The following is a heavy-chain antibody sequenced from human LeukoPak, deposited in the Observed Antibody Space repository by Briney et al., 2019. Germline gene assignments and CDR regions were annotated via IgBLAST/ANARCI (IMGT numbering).Heavy chain of an antibody. J-gene: IGHJ4*02. Sequence: PGGSLRLSCAASGFTFSSYEMNWARQAPGKGLEWVSYISSSGSTIYYADSVKGRFTISRDNAKNSLYLQMNSLRAEDTAVYYCARDFGARGWLDYWGQGTLVTVSS. CDR3: ARDFGARGWLDY. V-gene: IGHV3-48*03. D-gene: IGHD6-19*01. CDR2: ISSSGSTI. CDR1: GFTFSSYE.